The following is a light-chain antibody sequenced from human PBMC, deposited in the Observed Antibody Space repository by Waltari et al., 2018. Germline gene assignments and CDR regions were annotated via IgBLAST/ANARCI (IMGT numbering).Light chain of an antibody. V-gene: IGKV3-20*01. J-gene: IGKJ1*01. CDR1: QSVSKY. CDR2: AAS. Sequence: EVVLTQSPGTLSLSPGERATLSCRASQSVSKYLAWSQQRPGQAPRLRIYAASTRATGVPDRFGGRGFGTDVSLTISRLEPEDFAVYYCQNHERLPATFGQGTKVEIK. CDR3: QNHERLPAT.